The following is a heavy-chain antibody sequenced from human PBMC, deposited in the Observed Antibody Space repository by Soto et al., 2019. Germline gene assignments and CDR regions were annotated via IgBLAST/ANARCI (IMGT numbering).Heavy chain of an antibody. CDR2: LSGSGTST. CDR1: GFSFVNYA. Sequence: WGSLRLSCASSGFSFVNYAMNWVRQAPGKGLEWVSGLSGSGTSTYYADSVKGRFTISRDNSRDTLFLQMNSLTADDTAMYYCAKATTNGGWFNPFDSWGQGALVTVSS. CDR3: AKATTNGGWFNPFDS. D-gene: IGHD6-19*01. J-gene: IGHJ4*02. V-gene: IGHV3-23*01.